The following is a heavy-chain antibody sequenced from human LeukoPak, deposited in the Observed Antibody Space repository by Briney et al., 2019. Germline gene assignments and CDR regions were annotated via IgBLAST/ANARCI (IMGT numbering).Heavy chain of an antibody. CDR1: GYSISSGYY. V-gene: IGHV4-38-2*01. D-gene: IGHD3-3*01. Sequence: SETLSLTCAVSGYSISSGYYWGWIRQPPGKGLEWIGSIYHSGSTYYNPSLKSRVTISVDTSKNQFSLKLSSVTAADTAVYYCARLVGDFCSGYYQGGLLDYWGQGTLVTVSS. CDR3: ARLVGDFCSGYYQGGLLDY. CDR2: IYHSGST. J-gene: IGHJ4*02.